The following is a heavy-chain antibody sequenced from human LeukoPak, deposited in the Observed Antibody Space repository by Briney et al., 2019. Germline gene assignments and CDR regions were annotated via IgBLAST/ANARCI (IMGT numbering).Heavy chain of an antibody. CDR2: INPRGGST. CDR1: GYVFIDYH. V-gene: IGHV1-46*01. CDR3: ARSLYDSGWYSQFDY. J-gene: IGHJ4*02. D-gene: IGHD6-19*01. Sequence: ASVRVSCKASGYVFIDYHLHWVRQAPGQGLEWMGIINPRGGSTSHAQKFQGRVTMTRDMSTNTVSLEMSSLTSEDTGVYYCARSLYDSGWYSQFDYWGQGTLVTVSS.